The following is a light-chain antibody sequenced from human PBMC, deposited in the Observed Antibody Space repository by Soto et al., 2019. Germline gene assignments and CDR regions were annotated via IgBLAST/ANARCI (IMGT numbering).Light chain of an antibody. CDR1: QGIAPY. V-gene: IGKV1-27*01. J-gene: IGKJ4*01. CDR2: ATS. CDR3: QKYNSAPLT. Sequence: DVQMTQSPSSLSAFVGDRVTITCWASQGIAPYLAWFQQKPGKVPKLLIYATSTLQSGVPSRFSGSGSGTDFTRTINSLQHEDVGTYYCQKYNSAPLTFGGGTKVEIK.